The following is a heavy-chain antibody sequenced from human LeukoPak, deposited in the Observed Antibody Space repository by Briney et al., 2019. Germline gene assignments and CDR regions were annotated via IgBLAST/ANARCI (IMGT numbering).Heavy chain of an antibody. CDR2: NNHSGST. J-gene: IGHJ6*03. V-gene: IGHV4-34*01. Sequence: SETLSLTCAVYGGSFSGFYWSWIRPPPGKGLEWIWGNNHSGSTNYNPSLKSRVTISVDTSKNQFSLKLSSVTAADTAVYYCARDSDNSGWSPNYYMDVWGKGTTVTISS. CDR1: GGSFSGFY. D-gene: IGHD6-19*01. CDR3: ARDSDNSGWSPNYYMDV.